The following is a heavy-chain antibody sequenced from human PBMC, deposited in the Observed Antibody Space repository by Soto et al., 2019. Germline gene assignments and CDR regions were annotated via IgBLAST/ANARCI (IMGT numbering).Heavy chain of an antibody. D-gene: IGHD2-2*01. V-gene: IGHV3-23*01. CDR3: AKARGSSTPAPGSD. Sequence: GGSLRLSCAASGFTFSSYAMSWVRQAPGKGLEWVSVISGSGGSTYYADSVKGRFTISRDNSKNTLYLQMNSLRAEDTAVYYCAKARGSSTPAPGSDWGQGTLVTVSS. CDR2: ISGSGGST. J-gene: IGHJ4*02. CDR1: GFTFSSYA.